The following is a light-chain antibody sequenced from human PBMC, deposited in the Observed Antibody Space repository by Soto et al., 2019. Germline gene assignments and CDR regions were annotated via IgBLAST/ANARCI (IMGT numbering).Light chain of an antibody. J-gene: IGKJ1*01. V-gene: IGKV1-5*01. CDR3: QQYNNYFSWT. CDR2: DAS. CDR1: QSISIW. Sequence: DIQMNQSPSPLSASVGDRVTITCRASQSISIWLAWYQQKPGKAPNILIYDASTLVSGIPSRFSGSGSGTEFTLTISILQPDDFATYYCQQYNNYFSWTFGQGTKVDI.